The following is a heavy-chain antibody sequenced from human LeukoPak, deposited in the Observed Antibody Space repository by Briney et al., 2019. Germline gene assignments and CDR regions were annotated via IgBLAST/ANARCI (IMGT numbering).Heavy chain of an antibody. Sequence: PGGSLRLSCAASGFTFSTYGMTWVRQAPGKGLGWVSAISGNGGSTYYADSVKGRFTISRDNSKNTLYLQMNSLRAEDTAVYYCAKDEGYIVATTGDYWGQGTLVTVSS. CDR1: GFTFSTYG. V-gene: IGHV3-23*01. D-gene: IGHD5-12*01. CDR3: AKDEGYIVATTGDY. CDR2: ISGNGGST. J-gene: IGHJ4*02.